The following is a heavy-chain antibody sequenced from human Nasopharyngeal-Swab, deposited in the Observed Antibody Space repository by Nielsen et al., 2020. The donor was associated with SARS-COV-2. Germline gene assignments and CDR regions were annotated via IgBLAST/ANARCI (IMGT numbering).Heavy chain of an antibody. Sequence: GGSLRLSCAASGFTFSSYAMSWVRQAPGKGLEWVSVIYSGGSSTYYADSVKGRFTISRDNSKNTLYLQMNSLRAEDTAVYYCAKDQGSYYDHWGQGTLVT. D-gene: IGHD1-26*01. CDR2: IYSGGSST. CDR1: GFTFSSYA. V-gene: IGHV3-23*03. J-gene: IGHJ4*02. CDR3: AKDQGSYYDH.